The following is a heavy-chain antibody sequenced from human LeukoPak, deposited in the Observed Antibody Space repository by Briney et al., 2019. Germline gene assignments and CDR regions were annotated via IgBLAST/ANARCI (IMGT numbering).Heavy chain of an antibody. CDR3: ARSATNWAYYFDY. V-gene: IGHV5-51*01. D-gene: IGHD7-27*01. J-gene: IGHJ4*02. CDR2: IYPGDSDT. CDR1: GYSFTSYW. Sequence: GESLKISRKGSGYSFTSYWIGWVRQMPGKGLEWMGIIYPGDSDTRYSPSFQGQVTISADKSISTAYLQWSSLKASDTAMYYCARSATNWAYYFDYWGQGTLVTVSS.